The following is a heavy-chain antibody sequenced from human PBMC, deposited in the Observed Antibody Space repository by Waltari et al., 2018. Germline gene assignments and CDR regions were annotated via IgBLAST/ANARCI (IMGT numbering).Heavy chain of an antibody. D-gene: IGHD1-20*01. CDR3: ARIGYKTYGMDV. V-gene: IGHV4-59*01. Sequence: QVQLQESGPRLVKPSETLSLTCRVSGGSLRSYYWAWIRQSPGTGLQWIGYVYYSGTTNYSPSLKSRVTMSVDSSRNEISLKMTSVTAADTAVYYCARIGYKTYGMDVWGRGTPVTVSS. CDR2: VYYSGTT. J-gene: IGHJ6*02. CDR1: GGSLRSYY.